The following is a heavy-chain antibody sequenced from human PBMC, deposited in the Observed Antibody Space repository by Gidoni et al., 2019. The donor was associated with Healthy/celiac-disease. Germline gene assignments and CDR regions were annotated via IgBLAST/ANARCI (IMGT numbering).Heavy chain of an antibody. CDR1: GFPFRRYS. J-gene: IGHJ6*02. CDR3: ARYYYDSSGHTTDYYYYYGMDV. CDR2: ISSRSSTI. D-gene: IGHD3-22*01. V-gene: IGHV3-48*01. Sequence: VQLVESGGGLVQPGGSLRLSCSASGFPFRRYSMNWVRQAPGKGLEWGSYISSRSSTIYYADSVKGRFTISRDNAKNSLYLQMNSLRAEDTAVYYCARYYYDSSGHTTDYYYYYGMDVWGQGTTVTVSS.